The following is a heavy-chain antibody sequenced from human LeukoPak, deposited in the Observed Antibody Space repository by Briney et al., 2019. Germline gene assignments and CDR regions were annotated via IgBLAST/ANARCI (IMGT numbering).Heavy chain of an antibody. Sequence: GASVKLSCKASGYTFTSYYMHWVRQSPGQGLEWMGIINPSGGSTSYAQKFQGRVTMTRDTSTSTVYMELSSLRSDDTAVYYCARDDGIDYGDDYWGQGTLVTVSS. J-gene: IGHJ4*02. CDR2: INPSGGST. CDR1: GYTFTSYY. CDR3: ARDDGIDYGDDY. V-gene: IGHV1-46*01. D-gene: IGHD4-17*01.